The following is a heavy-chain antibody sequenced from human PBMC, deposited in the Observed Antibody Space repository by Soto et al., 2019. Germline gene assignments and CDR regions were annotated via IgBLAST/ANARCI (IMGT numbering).Heavy chain of an antibody. V-gene: IGHV1-18*01. D-gene: IGHD3-3*01. CDR2: ISAYNGNT. CDR3: ARGEVFGVVPYYYYYYGMDV. J-gene: IGHJ6*02. Sequence: ALVKVSCKASGYTFTSYGISWVRQAPGQGLEWMGWISAYNGNTNYAQKLQGRVTMTTDTSTSTAYMELRSLRSDDTAVYYCARGEVFGVVPYYYYYYGMDVWGQGTTVTVS. CDR1: GYTFTSYG.